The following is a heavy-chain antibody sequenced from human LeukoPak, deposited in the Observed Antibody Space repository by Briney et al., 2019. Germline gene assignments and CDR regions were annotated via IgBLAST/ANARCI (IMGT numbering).Heavy chain of an antibody. Sequence: GPVKVSCKASGYTFTGYYLHWVRQAPGQGLEWMGCVNPNSGGTNYAQKFQGRVTMTRDTSISTAYMELSRLRSDDTAVYYCARDPQVAGTMDYWGQGTLVTVSS. J-gene: IGHJ4*02. CDR2: VNPNSGGT. V-gene: IGHV1-2*02. D-gene: IGHD6-19*01. CDR1: GYTFTGYY. CDR3: ARDPQVAGTMDY.